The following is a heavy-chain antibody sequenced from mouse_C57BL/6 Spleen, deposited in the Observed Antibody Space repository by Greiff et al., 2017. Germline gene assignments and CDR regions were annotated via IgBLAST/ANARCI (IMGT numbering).Heavy chain of an antibody. CDR2: IYPRSGNT. Sequence: QVQLQQSGAELARPGASVKLSCKASGYTFTSYGISWVKQRTGQGLEWIGEIYPRSGNTYYNEKFKGKATLTADKSSSTAYMELRSLPSEDSAVYFCARSGSSYENYFDYWCQGTTLTVSS. CDR3: ARSGSSYENYFDY. V-gene: IGHV1-81*01. CDR1: GYTFTSYG. D-gene: IGHD1-1*01. J-gene: IGHJ2*01.